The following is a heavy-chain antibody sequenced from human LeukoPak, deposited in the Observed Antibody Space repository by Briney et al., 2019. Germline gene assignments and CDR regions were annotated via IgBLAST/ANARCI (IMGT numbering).Heavy chain of an antibody. J-gene: IGHJ4*02. CDR1: GFTFSTYN. CDR3: ASWSGSSVLDY. Sequence: PGGSLRLSCAASGFTFSTYNMNWVRQTPEKGLEWVSTITPGGSNMYYHDSVKGRFTISRDNAKNLLFLQMNSLRAEDTAVYYCASWSGSSVLDYWGQGTLVTVSS. D-gene: IGHD3-3*01. V-gene: IGHV3-21*01. CDR2: ITPGGSNM.